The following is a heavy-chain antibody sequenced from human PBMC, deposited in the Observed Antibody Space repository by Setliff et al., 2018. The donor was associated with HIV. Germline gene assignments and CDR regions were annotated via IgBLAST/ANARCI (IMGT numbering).Heavy chain of an antibody. V-gene: IGHV4-59*11. Sequence: KASETLSLTCTVSGGSTSSHYWSWIRQPPGKGLEWIGSIYYSGSTNYNPSLKSRVTISVDTSKNQFSLKLSSVTAADTAVYYCAREPYDYVWGSYERGFPLRDAFDIWGQGTMVTVSS. CDR3: AREPYDYVWGSYERGFPLRDAFDI. CDR2: IYYSGST. CDR1: GGSTSSHY. D-gene: IGHD3-16*01. J-gene: IGHJ3*02.